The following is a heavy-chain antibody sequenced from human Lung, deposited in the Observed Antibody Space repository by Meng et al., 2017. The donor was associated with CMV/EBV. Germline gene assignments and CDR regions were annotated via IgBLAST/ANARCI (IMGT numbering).Heavy chain of an antibody. CDR1: GGTFSNYP. CDR3: ATEGPLNWFDR. Sequence: SVKVSCKASGGTFSNYPVSWVRHAPGLGLEWMGGFIPIFGTPNYAQKFQGRLTITTDESTSTAYMALNSLRSEDTAVYYCATEGPLNWFDRWGQGTLVNVSS. CDR2: FIPIFGTP. J-gene: IGHJ5*02. V-gene: IGHV1-69*05.